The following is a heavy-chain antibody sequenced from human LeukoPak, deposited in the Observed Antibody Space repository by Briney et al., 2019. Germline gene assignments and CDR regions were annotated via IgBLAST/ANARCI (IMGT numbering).Heavy chain of an antibody. V-gene: IGHV1-24*01. Sequence: ASVKVSCKVSGYTLTELSMHWVRQAPGKGLEWMGGFDPEDGETIYAQKFQGRVTMTEDTSTDTAYMELSSLRAEDTAVYYCAKDQSASSYYVHYFDYWGQGTLVTVSS. J-gene: IGHJ4*02. D-gene: IGHD1-26*01. CDR3: AKDQSASSYYVHYFDY. CDR2: FDPEDGET. CDR1: GYTLTELS.